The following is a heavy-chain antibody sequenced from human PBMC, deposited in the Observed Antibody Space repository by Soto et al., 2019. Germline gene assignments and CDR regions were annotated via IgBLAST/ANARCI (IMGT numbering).Heavy chain of an antibody. CDR2: INHSGST. D-gene: IGHD2-15*01. CDR1: GGSFSGYY. V-gene: IGHV4-34*01. Sequence: SETLSLTCAVYGGSFSGYYWSWIRQPPGKGLEWIGEINHSGSTNYNPSPKSRVTISVDTSKNQFSLKLSSVTAADTAVYYCAKRGDIVVVVAASYYFDYWGQGTLVTVSS. J-gene: IGHJ4*02. CDR3: AKRGDIVVVVAASYYFDY.